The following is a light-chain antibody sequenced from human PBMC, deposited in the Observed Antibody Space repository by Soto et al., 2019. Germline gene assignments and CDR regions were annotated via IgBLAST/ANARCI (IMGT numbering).Light chain of an antibody. CDR1: QSVNNNY. J-gene: IGKJ2*01. CDR2: AAS. V-gene: IGKV3-20*01. CDR3: QQYGSSLYT. Sequence: EIVLTQSPGTLSLSPGERATVSCRASQSVNNNYVAWYQQKSGQAPRLLIFAASSRAPGIPGRFSGSGSGADFTLTITRLEPDDFAVYYCQQYGSSLYTFGQGTKLESK.